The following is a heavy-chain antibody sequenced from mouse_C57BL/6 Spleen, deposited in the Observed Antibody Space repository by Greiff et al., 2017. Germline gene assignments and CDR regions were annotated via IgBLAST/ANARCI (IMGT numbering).Heavy chain of an antibody. V-gene: IGHV1-26*01. J-gene: IGHJ4*01. CDR2: INPNNGGT. CDR3: ARGEFTHAMDY. Sequence: EVQLQQSGPELVKPGASVKISCKASGYTFTDYYMNWVKQSHGKSLEWIGDINPNNGGTSYNQKFKGKATLTVDKSSSTAYMELRSLTSEDSAVYYCARGEFTHAMDYWGQGTSVTVSS. CDR1: GYTFTDYY.